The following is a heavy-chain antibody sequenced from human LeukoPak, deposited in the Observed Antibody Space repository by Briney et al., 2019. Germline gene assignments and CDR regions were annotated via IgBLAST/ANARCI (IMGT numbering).Heavy chain of an antibody. D-gene: IGHD3-10*01. Sequence: GGSLRLSCPASGFTFSDYYMTWIHQAPGKGREWVSYISSSGNTIYYADSVRGRFTISRDNANNSLFLQMNSLRADDTAVYYCARVDGSGNYFSSYGMDVWGQGTTVTVSS. CDR1: GFTFSDYY. V-gene: IGHV3-11*01. CDR3: ARVDGSGNYFSSYGMDV. J-gene: IGHJ6*01. CDR2: ISSSGNTI.